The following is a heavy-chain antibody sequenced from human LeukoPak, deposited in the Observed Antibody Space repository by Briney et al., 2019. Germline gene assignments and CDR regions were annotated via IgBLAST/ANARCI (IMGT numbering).Heavy chain of an antibody. J-gene: IGHJ4*02. Sequence: PGGSLRLSCAASGFTFSSYWMSWVRQAPGKGLEWVANIKQDGSEKYYVDSVKGRFTISRDNAKNSLYRQMNSLRAEDAAVYYCAREYSSGWTDYWGQGTLVTVSS. CDR1: GFTFSSYW. CDR2: IKQDGSEK. D-gene: IGHD6-19*01. CDR3: AREYSSGWTDY. V-gene: IGHV3-7*03.